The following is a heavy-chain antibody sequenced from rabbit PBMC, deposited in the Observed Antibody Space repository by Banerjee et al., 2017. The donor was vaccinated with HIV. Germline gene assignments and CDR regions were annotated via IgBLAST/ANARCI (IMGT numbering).Heavy chain of an antibody. Sequence: QEQLKETGGGLFQPGGSLTLSCKASGFDISSYHMSWVRQAPGKGLEWIACINTSSGNTVYASWAKGRFTISRTSSTTVTLQMTSLTGADTATYFCARDLAAVTGWNFGLWGQGTLVTVS. CDR1: GFDISSYHM. J-gene: IGHJ3*01. D-gene: IGHD7-1*01. CDR2: INTSSGNT. CDR3: ARDLAAVTGWNFGL. V-gene: IGHV1S45*01.